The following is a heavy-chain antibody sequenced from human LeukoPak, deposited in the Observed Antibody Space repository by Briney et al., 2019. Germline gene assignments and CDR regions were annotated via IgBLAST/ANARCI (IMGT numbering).Heavy chain of an antibody. CDR2: IKQDGGER. J-gene: IGHJ4*02. CDR1: GFTYNMYW. CDR3: AKDLSKTMIRGVDC. Sequence: GGSLRLSCAASGFTYNMYWMSWVRQAPGKGLEWVANIKQDGGERYYVGSVKGRFTISRDNAKSSLYLQMNSLRAEDTALYYCAKDLSKTMIRGVDCWGQGTLVTVSS. V-gene: IGHV3-7*03. D-gene: IGHD3-10*01.